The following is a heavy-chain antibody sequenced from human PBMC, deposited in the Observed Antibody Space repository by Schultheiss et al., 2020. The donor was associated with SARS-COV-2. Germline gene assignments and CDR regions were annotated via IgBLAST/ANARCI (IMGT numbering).Heavy chain of an antibody. CDR1: GGSFSGYY. Sequence: SETLSLTCAVYGGSFSGYYWSWIRQPPGKGLEWIGNIYHSGSSYYNPSLKSRVTISVDTSKNQFSLKLSSVTAADTAVYYCARVAKGRGGSCYVDYWGQGTLVTVSS. V-gene: IGHV4-34*09. D-gene: IGHD2-15*01. J-gene: IGHJ4*02. CDR3: ARVAKGRGGSCYVDY. CDR2: IYHSGSS.